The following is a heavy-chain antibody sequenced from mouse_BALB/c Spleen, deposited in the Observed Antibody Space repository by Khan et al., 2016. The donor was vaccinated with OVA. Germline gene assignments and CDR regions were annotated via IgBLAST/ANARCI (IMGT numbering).Heavy chain of an antibody. D-gene: IGHD2-14*01. V-gene: IGHV1-4*01. CDR3: ARRTTGYAMDY. CDR2: INPRSSYT. J-gene: IGHJ4*01. CDR1: GYTFTSNT. Sequence: QVQLQQSGAELARPGASVKMSCKASGYTFTSNTMHWVKQRPGQGLEWIGYINPRSSYTNYNQKFKDKATLTADKSSSTAYMQLSSLPSEDSAVYYCARRTTGYAMDYWGQGTSVTVSS.